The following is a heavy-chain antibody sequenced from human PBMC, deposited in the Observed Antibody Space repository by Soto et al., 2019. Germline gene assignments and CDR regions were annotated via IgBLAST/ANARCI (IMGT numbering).Heavy chain of an antibody. CDR1: GDYIHVGGYY. Sequence: SETLSLTCTVSGDYIHVGGYYWTWIRQRPGKGLEWMGYIYYTGKTYYNPSLESRLTMSVDRSKNQFSLRLTSVTAADTAVYFCGRDLTSNANCIDPWGQGTLVTVSS. CDR3: GRDLTSNANCIDP. J-gene: IGHJ5*02. V-gene: IGHV4-30-4*01. D-gene: IGHD2-2*01. CDR2: IYYTGKT.